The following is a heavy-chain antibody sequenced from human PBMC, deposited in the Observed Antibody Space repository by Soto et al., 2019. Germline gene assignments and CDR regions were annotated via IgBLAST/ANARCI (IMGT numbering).Heavy chain of an antibody. CDR2: ISYDGSNT. CDR3: AKEGGLSGSYYISSSYYFDY. D-gene: IGHD1-26*01. Sequence: GGSLRLSCAASGFTFSSYGMHWVRQAPGKGLEWVAIISYDGSNTYYADSVKGRFTISRDNSKNTLYLQMNSLRAEDTSVYYCAKEGGLSGSYYISSSYYFDYWCQGT. V-gene: IGHV3-30*18. CDR1: GFTFSSYG. J-gene: IGHJ4*02.